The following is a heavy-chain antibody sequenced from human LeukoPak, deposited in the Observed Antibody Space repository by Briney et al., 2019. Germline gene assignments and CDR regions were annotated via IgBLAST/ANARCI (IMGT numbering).Heavy chain of an antibody. J-gene: IGHJ4*02. V-gene: IGHV1-18*01. D-gene: IGHD1-26*01. Sequence: ASVKVSCKASGYTFTSYGISWVRQAPGQGLEWMGWISAYNGNTNYAQKFQGRVTMTRDTSISTAYMELSRLRSDDTAVYYCARWNGGSSLFDYWGQGTLVTVSS. CDR1: GYTFTSYG. CDR3: ARWNGGSSLFDY. CDR2: ISAYNGNT.